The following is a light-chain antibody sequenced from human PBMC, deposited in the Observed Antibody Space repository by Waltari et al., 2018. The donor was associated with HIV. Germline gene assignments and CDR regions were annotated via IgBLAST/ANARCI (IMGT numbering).Light chain of an antibody. CDR1: ESLLLSNGYYY. CDR3: MQTLQSVFT. CDR2: LGS. V-gene: IGKV2-28*01. Sequence: IVMTQSPVSLPVTPGEPASISCRSSESLLLSNGYYYLNWYLQRPGQSPQLLIYLGSSRASGVPDRFSGSGSGTDFTLKISRVEAEDVGIYYCMQTLQSVFTFGPGTRVEIK. J-gene: IGKJ3*01.